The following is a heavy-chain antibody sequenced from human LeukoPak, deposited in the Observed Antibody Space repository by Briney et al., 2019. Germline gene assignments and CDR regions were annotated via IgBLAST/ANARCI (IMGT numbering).Heavy chain of an antibody. D-gene: IGHD5-18*01. V-gene: IGHV4-34*01. J-gene: IGHJ4*02. CDR3: ARGRYSYGGLDY. Sequence: SETLSLTCAVYGGSFSGYYWIWIRQPPGKGPDWIGEINHSGSTNYNPSLKSRVTISVDTSKNQFSLKLSSVTAADTAVYYCARGRYSYGGLDYWGQGTLVTVSS. CDR2: INHSGST. CDR1: GGSFSGYY.